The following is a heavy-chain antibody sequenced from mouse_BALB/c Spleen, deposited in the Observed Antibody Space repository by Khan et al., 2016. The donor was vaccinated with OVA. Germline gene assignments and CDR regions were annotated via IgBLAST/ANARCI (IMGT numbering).Heavy chain of an antibody. D-gene: IGHD1-2*01. CDR2: ISYSGVT. V-gene: IGHV3-2*02. Sequence: EVQLQESGPGLVKPSQSLSLTCTVTGYSITSGYAWNWIRQFPGNKLEWMGYISYSGVTSYTPSLKSRISITRDTSKNQFFLQLNSVTTEDTATYYGARGNYYGYDIDYWGQGTTLTVSS. J-gene: IGHJ2*01. CDR1: GYSITSGYA. CDR3: ARGNYYGYDIDY.